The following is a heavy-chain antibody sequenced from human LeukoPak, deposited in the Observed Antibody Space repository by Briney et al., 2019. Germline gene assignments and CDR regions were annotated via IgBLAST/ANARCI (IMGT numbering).Heavy chain of an antibody. V-gene: IGHV3-21*01. D-gene: IGHD6-19*01. CDR2: ISSSSSYI. J-gene: IGHJ4*02. CDR3: ARDFPVAGPGFDY. Sequence: PGGSLRLSCAASGFTFSSYSMNWVRQAPGKGLEWVSSISSSSSYIYYADSVKGRFTISRDNAKNSLYPQMNSLRAEDTAVYYCARDFPVAGPGFDYWGQGTLVTVSS. CDR1: GFTFSSYS.